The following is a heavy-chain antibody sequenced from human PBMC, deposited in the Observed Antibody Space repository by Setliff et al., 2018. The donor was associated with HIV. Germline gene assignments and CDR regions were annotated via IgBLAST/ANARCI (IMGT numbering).Heavy chain of an antibody. CDR3: ARRGRDGVLIVFATGFDP. CDR2: IFYTGNT. Sequence: SETLSLTCKVSRGSMSNGGYYGSWIRQHPGKGLEWIGDIFYTGNTYYNPSLKSRVAISVDTSENQFSLKLNSVTAADTAVYYCARRGRDGVLIVFATGFDPWGQGTLVTVSS. J-gene: IGHJ5*02. D-gene: IGHD2-8*01. CDR1: RGSMSNGGYY. V-gene: IGHV4-39*01.